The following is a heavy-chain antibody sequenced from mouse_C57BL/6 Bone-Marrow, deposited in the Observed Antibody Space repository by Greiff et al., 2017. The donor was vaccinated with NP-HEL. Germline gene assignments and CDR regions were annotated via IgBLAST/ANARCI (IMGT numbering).Heavy chain of an antibody. CDR3: ARVYGSSLAWFAY. V-gene: IGHV5-6*01. CDR1: GFTFSSYG. Sequence: EVKLMESGGDLVKPGGSLKLSCAASGFTFSSYGMSWVRQTPDKRLEWVATISSGGSYTYYPDSVKGRFTISRDNAKNTLYLQMSSLKSEDTAMYYGARVYGSSLAWFAYWGQGTLVTVSA. J-gene: IGHJ3*01. CDR2: ISSGGSYT. D-gene: IGHD1-1*01.